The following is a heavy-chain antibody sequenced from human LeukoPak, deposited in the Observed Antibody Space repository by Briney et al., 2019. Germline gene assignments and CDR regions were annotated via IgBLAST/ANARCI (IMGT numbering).Heavy chain of an antibody. D-gene: IGHD2-8*02. Sequence: PGGSLRLSCAASGFTLSNFFMSWVRRAPGKGLEWVSSISAIGGKTYYTDSVKGRFTISRDNSRNMLYLQMNSLRVEDTALYYCAQSGQLDSWGQGTLVTVSS. J-gene: IGHJ4*02. CDR3: AQSGQLDS. CDR2: ISAIGGKT. CDR1: GFTLSNFF. V-gene: IGHV3-23*01.